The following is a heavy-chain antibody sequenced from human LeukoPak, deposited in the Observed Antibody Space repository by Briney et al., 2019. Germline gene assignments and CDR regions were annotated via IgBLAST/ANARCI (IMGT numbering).Heavy chain of an antibody. D-gene: IGHD3-10*01. Sequence: GGSLRLSCAASGFSFSSYSMNWVRQAPGKGLEWVSSITTSSSYIYYADSVKGRFTISRDNAKNSLFLQMNSLRAEDTAVYYCATDLIHYYASGAKTWGQGTLVTVSS. CDR1: GFSFSSYS. V-gene: IGHV3-21*01. CDR2: ITTSSSYI. J-gene: IGHJ5*02. CDR3: ATDLIHYYASGAKT.